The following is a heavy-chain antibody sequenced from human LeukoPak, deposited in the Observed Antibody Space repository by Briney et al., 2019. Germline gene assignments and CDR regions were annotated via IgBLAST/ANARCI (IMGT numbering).Heavy chain of an antibody. J-gene: IGHJ4*02. D-gene: IGHD2-15*01. V-gene: IGHV1-24*01. CDR2: FDPEDGET. Sequence: ASVKVSCKASGYTFINYGISWVRQAPGKGLEWMGGFDPEDGETIYAQKFQGRVTMTEDTSTDTAYMELSSLRSEDTAVYYCASGGYPFDYWGQGTLVTVSS. CDR1: GYTFINYG. CDR3: ASGGYPFDY.